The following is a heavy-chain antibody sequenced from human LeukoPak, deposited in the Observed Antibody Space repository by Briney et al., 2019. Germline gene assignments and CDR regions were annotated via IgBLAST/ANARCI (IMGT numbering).Heavy chain of an antibody. CDR1: GFTISSYE. CDR3: TRGTGGSA. D-gene: IGHD2-15*01. J-gene: IGHJ5*02. V-gene: IGHV3-48*03. Sequence: GGSLRLSCAAPGFTISSYEMNWVRQAPGKGLEWVSYISGGDTTIYYADSVRGRFTISRDNAKNSLYLQMNSLRAEDTALYYCTRGTGGSAWGQGTLATVSS. CDR2: ISGGDTTI.